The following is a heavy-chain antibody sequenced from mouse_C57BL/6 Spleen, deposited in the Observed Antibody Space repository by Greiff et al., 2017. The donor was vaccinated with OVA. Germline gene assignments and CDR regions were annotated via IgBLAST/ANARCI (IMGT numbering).Heavy chain of an antibody. Sequence: EVQLQQSGAELVRPGASVKLSCTASGFNIKDDYMHWVKQRPEQGLEWLGWIDPENGDTEYASKFQGKATITADTSSNTAYLQLSRLTSEDTAVYYCTTGGNYCSREDWYFDVWGTGTTVTVAS. CDR1: GFNIKDDY. CDR3: TTGGNYCSREDWYFDV. J-gene: IGHJ1*03. V-gene: IGHV14-4*01. CDR2: IDPENGDT. D-gene: IGHD1-1*01.